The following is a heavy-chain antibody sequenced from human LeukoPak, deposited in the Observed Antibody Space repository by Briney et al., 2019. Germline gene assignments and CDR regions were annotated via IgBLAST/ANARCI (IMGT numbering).Heavy chain of an antibody. V-gene: IGHV4-39*07. CDR1: GGSISSSSYY. J-gene: IGHJ4*02. CDR2: IYYSGST. Sequence: SETLSLTCTVSGGSISSSSYYWGWIRQPPGKGLEWIGSIYYSGSTYYNPSLKSRVTISVDTSKNQFSLKLSSVTAADTAVYYCANTYSYGSFPFDYWGQGTLVTVSS. D-gene: IGHD5-18*01. CDR3: ANTYSYGSFPFDY.